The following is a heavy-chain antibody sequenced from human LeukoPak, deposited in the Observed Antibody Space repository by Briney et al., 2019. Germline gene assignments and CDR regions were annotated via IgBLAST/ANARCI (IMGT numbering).Heavy chain of an antibody. D-gene: IGHD2-2*01. Sequence: GGSLRLSCAASGFTFSSDAMTWVRQAPGKGLEWVSVISGSGDSTYYADPVKGRFTISRDNSKTTLYLQMNRLRAEDTAVYYCANDGPRYCTSTSCYAPLDSWGQGTQVTVSS. CDR2: ISGSGDST. CDR1: GFTFSSDA. J-gene: IGHJ4*02. CDR3: ANDGPRYCTSTSCYAPLDS. V-gene: IGHV3-23*01.